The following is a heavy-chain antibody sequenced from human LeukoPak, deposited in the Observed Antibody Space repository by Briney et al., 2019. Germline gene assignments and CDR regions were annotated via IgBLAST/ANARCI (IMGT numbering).Heavy chain of an antibody. CDR3: ARNKPSDFGFRPTPIGYFDL. CDR2: IFYSGST. Sequence: SETLSLTCTVSGGSIGSHYWSWIRQPPGKGLEWIGYIFYSGSTNYSPSLRSRVTISLDTSKNQFSLKLTSVTAADTAVYYCARNKPSDFGFRPTPIGYFDLWGRGTLVTVSS. J-gene: IGHJ2*01. CDR1: GGSIGSHY. D-gene: IGHD1/OR15-1a*01. V-gene: IGHV4-59*11.